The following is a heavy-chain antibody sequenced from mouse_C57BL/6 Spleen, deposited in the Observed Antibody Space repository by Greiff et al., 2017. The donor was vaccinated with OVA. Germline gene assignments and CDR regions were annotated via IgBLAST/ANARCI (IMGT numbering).Heavy chain of an antibody. D-gene: IGHD2-3*01. CDR1: GYAFSSYW. J-gene: IGHJ2*01. Sequence: VQLQQSGAELVKPGASVTISCKASGYAFSSYWMNWVKQRPGKGLEWIGQIYPGDGDTNYNGKFKGKATLTADKSSSTAYMQLSSLTSEDSAVYFCARNDGYEGYFDYWGKGTTLTVSS. CDR2: IYPGDGDT. V-gene: IGHV1-80*01. CDR3: ARNDGYEGYFDY.